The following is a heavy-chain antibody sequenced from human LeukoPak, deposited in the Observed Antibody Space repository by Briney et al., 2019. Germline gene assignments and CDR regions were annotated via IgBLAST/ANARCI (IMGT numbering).Heavy chain of an antibody. V-gene: IGHV4-59*08. J-gene: IGHJ4*02. CDR1: GGSISSYY. CDR3: ARGAYCTNGVCPGTHNY. CDR2: IYYSGST. Sequence: ASETLSLTCTVSGGSISSYYWSWIRQPPGKGLEWIGYIYYSGSTNYNPSLKSRVTISVDTSKNQFSLKLSSVTAADTAVYYCARGAYCTNGVCPGTHNYWGQGTLVTVSS. D-gene: IGHD2-8*01.